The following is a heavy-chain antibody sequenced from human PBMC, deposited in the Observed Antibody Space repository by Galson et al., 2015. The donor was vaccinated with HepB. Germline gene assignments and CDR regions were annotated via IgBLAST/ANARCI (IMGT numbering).Heavy chain of an antibody. CDR2: ISGSGGST. CDR3: AAPYSSSGNEEFQH. D-gene: IGHD6-13*01. Sequence: SLRLSCAASGFTFSSYAMSWVRQAPGKGLEWVSAISGSGGSTYYADSVKGRFTISRDNSKNTLYLQMNSLRAEDTAVYYCAAPYSSSGNEEFQHWGQGTLVTVSS. CDR1: GFTFSSYA. J-gene: IGHJ1*01. V-gene: IGHV3-23*01.